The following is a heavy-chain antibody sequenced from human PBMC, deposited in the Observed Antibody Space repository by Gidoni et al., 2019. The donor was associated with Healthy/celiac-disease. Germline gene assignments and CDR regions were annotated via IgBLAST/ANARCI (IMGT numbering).Heavy chain of an antibody. D-gene: IGHD2-8*02. J-gene: IGHJ5*02. Sequence: QVQLVESGGGVVKPGRSLRLSCAASGFPCRSYGMHWVRQAAGKGLEWVAVRWYDGSNKYYADSVKGRFTISRDNSKNTLYLQMNSLRAEDTAVYYCARDLSVLLPGEYHWFDPWGQGTLVTVSS. CDR1: GFPCRSYG. CDR3: ARDLSVLLPGEYHWFDP. CDR2: RWYDGSNK. V-gene: IGHV3-33*01.